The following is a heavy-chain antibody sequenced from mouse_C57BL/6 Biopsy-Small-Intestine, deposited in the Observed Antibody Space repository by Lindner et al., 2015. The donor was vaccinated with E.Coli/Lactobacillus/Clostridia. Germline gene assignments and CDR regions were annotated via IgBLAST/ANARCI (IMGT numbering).Heavy chain of an antibody. CDR1: GYAFTNDL. D-gene: IGHD2-3*01. CDR2: INPGSGGT. V-gene: IGHV1-54*01. Sequence: VQLQESGGELVRSGTSVRVSCKASGYAFTNDLVEWLKQRPGQGLEWIGVINPGSGGTNYNEKFRAKATLTADKSSSTAYMQLSSLTSEDSAVYFCARSDDGFYIDYWGQGTTLTVSS. J-gene: IGHJ2*01. CDR3: ARSDDGFYIDY.